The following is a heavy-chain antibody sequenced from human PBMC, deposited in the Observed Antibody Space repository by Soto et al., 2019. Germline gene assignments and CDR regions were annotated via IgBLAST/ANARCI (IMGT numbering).Heavy chain of an antibody. Sequence: QVQLVQSGAEVKKPGASVKVSCKASGYTFTSYYMHWVRQAPGQGLEWMGIINPSGGSTSYAQKFKGRVTMTRDTSTSTVYMELSSLRSEDTAVYYCAREPSIAAAGRHNWFDPWGQGTLVTVSS. CDR3: AREPSIAAAGRHNWFDP. CDR1: GYTFTSYY. D-gene: IGHD6-13*01. CDR2: INPSGGST. V-gene: IGHV1-46*01. J-gene: IGHJ5*02.